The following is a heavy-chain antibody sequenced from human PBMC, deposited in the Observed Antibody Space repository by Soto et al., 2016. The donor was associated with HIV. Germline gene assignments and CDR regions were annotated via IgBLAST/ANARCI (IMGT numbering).Heavy chain of an antibody. J-gene: IGHJ4*02. V-gene: IGHV4-34*02. CDR2: INHSGST. CDR1: GGSFSNYY. CDR3: ARVGEGSSSGTXRPFDY. D-gene: IGHD3-10*01. Sequence: QVQLQQWGAGLLKPSETLSLTCAVYGGSFSNYYWSWIRQSPGKGLEWIGEINHSGSTKYNLSLKSRATISVDTSKNQFSLKLSSVTAADTAVYYCARVGEGSSSGTXRPFDYWGQGTLVTVSS.